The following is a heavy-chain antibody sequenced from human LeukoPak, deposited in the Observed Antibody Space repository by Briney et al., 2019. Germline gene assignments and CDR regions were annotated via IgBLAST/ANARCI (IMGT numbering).Heavy chain of an antibody. CDR3: ARDPRNYYDSSGYTDY. J-gene: IGHJ4*02. CDR2: IYSGGST. CDR1: GFTVSSNY. D-gene: IGHD3-22*01. Sequence: GGSLRLSCAASGFTVSSNYVSWVRQAPGKGLERVSVIYSGGSTYYADSVKGRFTISRDNSKNTLYLQMNSLRAEDTAVYYCARDPRNYYDSSGYTDYWGQGTLVTVSS. V-gene: IGHV3-66*01.